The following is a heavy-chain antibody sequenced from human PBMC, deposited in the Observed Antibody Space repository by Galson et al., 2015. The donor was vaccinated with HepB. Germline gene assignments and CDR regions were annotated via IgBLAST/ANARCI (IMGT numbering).Heavy chain of an antibody. D-gene: IGHD3-10*01. CDR3: AKDLGSGRVFYGMDV. V-gene: IGHV3-9*01. Sequence: SLRLSCAVFGFSFDEKAMHWVRQAPGKGLEWVSGSNWNSGTIAYAASVKGRFTISRDNAKNSLYLEMNSLRIEDTALYYCAKDLGSGRVFYGMDVWGQGTTVTVSS. J-gene: IGHJ6*02. CDR2: SNWNSGTI. CDR1: GFSFDEKA.